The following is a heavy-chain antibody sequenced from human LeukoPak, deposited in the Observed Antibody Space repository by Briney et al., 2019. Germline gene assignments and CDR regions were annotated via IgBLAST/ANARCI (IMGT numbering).Heavy chain of an antibody. D-gene: IGHD6-13*01. CDR2: ISSSSSYT. CDR1: GFTFSGYY. V-gene: IGHV3-11*06. J-gene: IGHJ6*04. CDR3: ARDSSAAGTSGMDV. Sequence: GGSLRLSYAASGFTFSGYYMSWIRQAPGKGLEWVSYISSSSSYTNYADSVKGRFTISRDNAKNSLYLQMNSLRAEDTAVYYCARDSSAAGTSGMDVWGKGTTVTVSS.